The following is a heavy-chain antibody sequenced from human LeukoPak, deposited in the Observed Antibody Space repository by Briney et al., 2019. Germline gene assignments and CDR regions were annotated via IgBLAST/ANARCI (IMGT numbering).Heavy chain of an antibody. CDR2: INPNSGGT. D-gene: IGHD3-9*01. Sequence: ASVKVSFKASGYTFTGYYMHWVRQAPGQGREWMGWINPNSGGTNYAQKFQGRVTMTRDTSISTAYMELSRLRSDDTAVYYCARADILTGYYLDYWGQGTLVTVSS. CDR1: GYTFTGYY. CDR3: ARADILTGYYLDY. J-gene: IGHJ4*02. V-gene: IGHV1-2*02.